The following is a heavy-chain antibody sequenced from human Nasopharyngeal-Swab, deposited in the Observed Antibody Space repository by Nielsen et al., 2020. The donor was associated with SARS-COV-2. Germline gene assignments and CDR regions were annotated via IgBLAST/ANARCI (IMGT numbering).Heavy chain of an antibody. CDR1: GGSISSDDYY. J-gene: IGHJ4*02. Sequence: SETLSLTCVVSGGSISSDDYYWGWIRQPPGKGLEWIASIYYTGSTYYNPSLKGRFTISVHPSKDQFSLKLTSVTATDTAFYYWARHSSGWYYFYYWGQGSLGTVSS. V-gene: IGHV4-39*01. CDR2: IYYTGST. D-gene: IGHD6-19*01. CDR3: ARHSSGWYYFYY.